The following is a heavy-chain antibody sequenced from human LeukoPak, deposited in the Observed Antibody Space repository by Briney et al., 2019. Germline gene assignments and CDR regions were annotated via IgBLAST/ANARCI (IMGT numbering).Heavy chain of an antibody. V-gene: IGHV3-11*01. J-gene: IGHJ4*02. CDR3: ARDTDCSGGSCYSDY. Sequence: GGSLRPSCAASGITFSDYNMRWIRQTPGKGLEWVSYISSSGSTIYYADSVKGRFTISRDNAKNSLYLQMNSLRAEDTAVYYCARDTDCSGGSCYSDYWGQGTLVTVSS. D-gene: IGHD2-15*01. CDR1: GITFSDYN. CDR2: ISSSGSTI.